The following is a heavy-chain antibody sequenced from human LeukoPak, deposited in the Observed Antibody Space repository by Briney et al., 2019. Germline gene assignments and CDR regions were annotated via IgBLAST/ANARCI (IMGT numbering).Heavy chain of an antibody. J-gene: IGHJ4*02. CDR3: AKSNYFDSGGYFFFDY. CDR1: GFTFSKYA. CDR2: ISVSGGST. V-gene: IGHV3-23*01. D-gene: IGHD3-22*01. Sequence: GGSLRLSCAASGFTFSKYAMTWVRQAPGKGLEWVSGISVSGGSTNYADSVKGRFTISRDNSKNTLYLQMNSLRAEDTAVYYCAKSNYFDSGGYFFFDYWGQGTVVTVSS.